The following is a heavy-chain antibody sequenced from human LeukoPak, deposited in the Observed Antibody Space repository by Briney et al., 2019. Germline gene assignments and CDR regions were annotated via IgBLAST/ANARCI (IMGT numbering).Heavy chain of an antibody. Sequence: PGGSLRLSCAASGFTFSSYGMHWVRQAPGKGLEWVAVIWYDGSNKYYADSVKGRFTISRDNSKNTLYLQMNSLRAEDTAVYYCARELVQPGYSSSWYPYYFDYWGQGTLVTVSS. D-gene: IGHD6-13*01. V-gene: IGHV3-33*01. CDR2: IWYDGSNK. CDR3: ARELVQPGYSSSWYPYYFDY. CDR1: GFTFSSYG. J-gene: IGHJ4*02.